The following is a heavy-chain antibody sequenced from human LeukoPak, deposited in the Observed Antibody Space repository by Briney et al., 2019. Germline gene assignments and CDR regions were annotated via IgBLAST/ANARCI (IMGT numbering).Heavy chain of an antibody. CDR2: IIPIFGTA. J-gene: IGHJ4*02. D-gene: IGHD2-21*02. V-gene: IGHV1-69*05. Sequence: ASVKVSCKAAGGAFSSYAISWVRQAPGQGLEWMGGIIPIFGTANYAQKFQGRVAITTDESTSTAYMELSSLRSEDTAVYYCARSVTATTWSLAYWGQWTLVTVSS. CDR3: ARSVTATTWSLAY. CDR1: GGAFSSYA.